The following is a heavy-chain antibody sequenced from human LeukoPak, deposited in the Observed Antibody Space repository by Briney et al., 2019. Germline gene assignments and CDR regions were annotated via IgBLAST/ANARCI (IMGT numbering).Heavy chain of an antibody. J-gene: IGHJ4*02. CDR3: ARDQG. V-gene: IGHV3-7*01. Sequence: SGGSLRLSCAASGFTFTNYWMSWVRQAPGKGLEWVANIKEDGSEKYYVDSVKGRFTISRDNAKNSLYLQMNSLRAEDTAVYYCARDQGWGQGTLVTVSS. CDR2: IKEDGSEK. CDR1: GFTFTNYW.